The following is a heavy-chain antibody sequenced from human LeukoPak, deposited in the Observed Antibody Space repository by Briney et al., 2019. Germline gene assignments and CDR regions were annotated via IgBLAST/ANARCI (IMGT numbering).Heavy chain of an antibody. D-gene: IGHD4-17*01. J-gene: IGHJ5*02. Sequence: GASVTVSCKASGYTFTVYYLHWVRQAPGQGLEWMGRIHPNSGATNSAQKFQGRVTMTRDTSITTAYMELSRLTSDDTAVYYCARVEAVTNSNWFDPWGQGTLVTVSS. V-gene: IGHV1-2*06. CDR1: GYTFTVYY. CDR2: IHPNSGAT. CDR3: ARVEAVTNSNWFDP.